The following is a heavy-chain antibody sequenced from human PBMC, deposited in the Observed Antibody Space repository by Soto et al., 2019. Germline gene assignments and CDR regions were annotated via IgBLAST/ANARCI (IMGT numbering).Heavy chain of an antibody. CDR2: IRSKAKNYAT. CDR3: TMTTVTTWGY. J-gene: IGHJ4*02. CDR1: GFTFSASA. D-gene: IGHD4-17*01. V-gene: IGHV3-73*01. Sequence: PGGSLRLSCAASGFTFSASAIHWVRQASGKGLEWVGRIRSKAKNYATAYAASVQGRFTIPRDDSRNTAYLQMNSLKTEDTAVYYCTMTTVTTWGYWGQGTLVTVSS.